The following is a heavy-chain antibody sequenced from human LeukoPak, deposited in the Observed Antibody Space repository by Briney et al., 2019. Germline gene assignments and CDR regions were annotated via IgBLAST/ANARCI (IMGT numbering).Heavy chain of an antibody. D-gene: IGHD1-26*01. CDR2: IYYSGST. CDR1: GGSISSYY. CDR3: ARDHGYSGTYSWFDP. J-gene: IGHJ5*02. Sequence: KPSETLSLTCTVSGGSISSYYWSWIRQPPGKGLEWIGYIYYSGSTNYNPSLKSRVTISVDTSKNQFSLKLTSVTAADTAVYYCARDHGYSGTYSWFDPWGQGTLVTVSS. V-gene: IGHV4-59*12.